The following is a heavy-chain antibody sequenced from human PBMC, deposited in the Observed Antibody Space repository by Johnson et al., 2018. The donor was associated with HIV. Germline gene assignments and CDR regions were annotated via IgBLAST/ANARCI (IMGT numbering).Heavy chain of an antibody. J-gene: IGHJ3*02. Sequence: LAPGKGLEWVSYISSSGSTIYYADSVKGRFTISRDNAKNSLYLQMNSLRAEATALYYCSREGIAAANSNAFDIWGVGTMVPVSS. CDR3: SREGIAAANSNAFDI. D-gene: IGHD6-13*01. V-gene: IGHV3-11*01. CDR2: ISSSGSTI.